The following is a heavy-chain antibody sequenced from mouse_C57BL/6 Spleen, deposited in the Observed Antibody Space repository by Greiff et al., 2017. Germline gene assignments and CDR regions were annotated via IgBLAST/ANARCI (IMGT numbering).Heavy chain of an antibody. CDR1: GFTFSDYY. CDR3: ARDNYGSPYAMDY. D-gene: IGHD1-1*01. J-gene: IGHJ4*01. Sequence: DVKLVESEGGLVQPGSSMKLSCTASGFTFSDYYMAWVRQVPEKGLEWVANINYDGSSTYYLDSLKSRFIISRDNAKNILYLQMSSLKSEDTATYYCARDNYGSPYAMDYWGQGTSVTVSS. CDR2: INYDGSST. V-gene: IGHV5-16*01.